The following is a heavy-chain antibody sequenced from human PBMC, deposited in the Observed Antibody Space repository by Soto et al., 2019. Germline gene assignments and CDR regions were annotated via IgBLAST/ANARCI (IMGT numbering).Heavy chain of an antibody. CDR3: ARDHGIVARPFDP. V-gene: IGHV1-2*02. D-gene: IGHD3-22*01. CDR2: INPNSGGT. CDR1: GYTFIGYY. Sequence: QVQLVQSGAEVKKPGASVKVSCKASGYTFIGYYMHWVRQAPGQGLEWMGWINPNSGGTNYAQKFQGRVTMTRDTSISSAYMELSRLRSDDTAVYYCARDHGIVARPFDPWGQGTLVTVSS. J-gene: IGHJ5*02.